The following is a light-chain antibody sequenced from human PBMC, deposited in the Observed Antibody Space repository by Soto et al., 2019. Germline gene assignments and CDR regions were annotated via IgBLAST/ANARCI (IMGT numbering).Light chain of an antibody. CDR2: GNN. Sequence: QCLTKLPPSVSGAPGQRFPISCTGSSANIGAAYNVDWYQQLPGTAPKLLIYGNNNRPSGVPARFSGSKSGTSASLAIAGLQAEDEGDYYCQSYDSSLSGYVFGTGTKVTVL. CDR1: SANIGAAYN. V-gene: IGLV1-40*01. J-gene: IGLJ1*01. CDR3: QSYDSSLSGYV.